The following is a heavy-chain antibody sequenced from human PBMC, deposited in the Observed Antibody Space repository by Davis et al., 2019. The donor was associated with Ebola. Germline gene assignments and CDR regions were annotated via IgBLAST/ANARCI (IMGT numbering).Heavy chain of an antibody. CDR2: ISGSGGST. CDR1: GFTFSSYA. Sequence: GESLKISCAASGFTFSSYAMSWVRQAPGKGLEWVSAISGSGGSTYYADSVKGRFTISRDNSKNTLYLQMNSLRAEDTAVYYCAKPNLGSGYEFDYFDYWGQGTLVTVSS. V-gene: IGHV3-23*01. D-gene: IGHD5-12*01. J-gene: IGHJ4*02. CDR3: AKPNLGSGYEFDYFDY.